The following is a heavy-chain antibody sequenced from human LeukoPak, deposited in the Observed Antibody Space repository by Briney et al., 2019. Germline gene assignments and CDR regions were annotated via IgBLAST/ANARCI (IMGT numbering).Heavy chain of an antibody. CDR1: GFTFSTYW. CDR3: AKDRGGGSGSSVVFDS. V-gene: IGHV3-23*01. D-gene: IGHD3-10*01. Sequence: PGGSLRPSCAASGFTFSTYWMHWVRQAPGKGLEWVSGISNSGGSAYYADSVKGRFTISRDNSKNALYLQMNSLRADDTAVYYCAKDRGGGSGSSVVFDSWGQGTLVTVSS. CDR2: ISNSGGSA. J-gene: IGHJ4*02.